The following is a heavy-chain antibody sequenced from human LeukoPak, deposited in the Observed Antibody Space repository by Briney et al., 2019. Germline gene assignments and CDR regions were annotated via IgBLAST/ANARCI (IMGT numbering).Heavy chain of an antibody. D-gene: IGHD4-17*01. CDR1: GGTFSSYA. CDR2: IIPIFGTA. Sequence: SVKVSCKASGGTFSSYAISWVRQAPGQGLEWMGRIIPIFGTANYAQKFQGRVTITTDESTSTAYMELSSLRSEDTAVYYCARDAWPPVDYGLLYYFDYGGQGTLVTVSS. V-gene: IGHV1-69*05. J-gene: IGHJ4*02. CDR3: ARDAWPPVDYGLLYYFDY.